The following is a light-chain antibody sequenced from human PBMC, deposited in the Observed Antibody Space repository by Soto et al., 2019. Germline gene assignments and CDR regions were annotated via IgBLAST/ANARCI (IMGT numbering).Light chain of an antibody. Sequence: DIQMTQSPSTLSASVGDRVTVTCRASQSISDWLAWYQQIPGKAPKLLIYDASSWAGGVPSRFTGSGSGTEFTLTINSLQPDDFATYYCQQYSVYWTFGQGTKVEIK. J-gene: IGKJ1*01. CDR1: QSISDW. CDR2: DAS. V-gene: IGKV1-5*01. CDR3: QQYSVYWT.